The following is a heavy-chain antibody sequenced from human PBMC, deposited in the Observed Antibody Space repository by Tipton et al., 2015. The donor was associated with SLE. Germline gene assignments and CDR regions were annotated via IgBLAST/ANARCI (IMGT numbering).Heavy chain of an antibody. CDR3: ARRQGAEGYFEY. CDR1: GFTFSSYG. D-gene: IGHD1-26*01. Sequence: SLRLSCAASGFTFSSYGMHWVRQAPGKGLEWVAVIWYDGSNKYYADSVKGRFTISRDNSKNTLYLQMNSLRAEDTAVYYCARRQGAEGYFEYWGQGTLVTVSS. J-gene: IGHJ4*02. CDR2: IWYDGSNK. V-gene: IGHV3-33*01.